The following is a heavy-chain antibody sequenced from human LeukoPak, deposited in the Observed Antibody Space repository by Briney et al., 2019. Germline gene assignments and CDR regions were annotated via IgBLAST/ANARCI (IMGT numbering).Heavy chain of an antibody. D-gene: IGHD6-13*01. CDR2: ISSSSSTI. J-gene: IGHJ5*02. V-gene: IGHV3-48*02. Sequence: GGSLRLSCAASGFIFSSYSMNWVRQAPGQGLEWVSYISSSSSTIYYADSVKGRFTISRDNAKNSLYLRMNSLRDEDTAVYYCAGGNSSAAADLNWFDPWGQGTLVTVSS. CDR3: AGGNSSAAADLNWFDP. CDR1: GFIFSSYS.